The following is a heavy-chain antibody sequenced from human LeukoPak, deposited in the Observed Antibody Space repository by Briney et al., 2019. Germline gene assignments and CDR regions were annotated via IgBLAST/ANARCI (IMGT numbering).Heavy chain of an antibody. CDR3: ARVGGFDYYDSSGYPTAYYMDV. D-gene: IGHD3-22*01. Sequence: SVKISCKASGGTFSSYAISWVRQAPGQGLEWMGGIIPIFGTANYAQKFQGRVTITADESTSTAYMELSSLRSEDTAVYYCARVGGFDYYDSSGYPTAYYMDVWGKGTTVTISS. CDR1: GGTFSSYA. V-gene: IGHV1-69*01. CDR2: IIPIFGTA. J-gene: IGHJ6*03.